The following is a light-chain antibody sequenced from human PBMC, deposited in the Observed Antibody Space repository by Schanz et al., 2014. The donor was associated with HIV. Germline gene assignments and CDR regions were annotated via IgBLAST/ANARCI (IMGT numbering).Light chain of an antibody. Sequence: QSALTQPPSASGSPGQLVTISCTGTSSDVGGYNYVSWYQQHPGKAPKIMIYEVSKRPSGVPDRFSGSKSGNTASLTVSGLQAEDEADYYCSSYAGSNNFWVFGGGTKLTVL. J-gene: IGLJ3*02. CDR3: SSYAGSNNFWV. CDR1: SSDVGGYNY. CDR2: EVS. V-gene: IGLV2-8*01.